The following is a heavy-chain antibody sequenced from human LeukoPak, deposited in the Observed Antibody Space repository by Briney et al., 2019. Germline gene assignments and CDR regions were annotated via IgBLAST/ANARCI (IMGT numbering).Heavy chain of an antibody. CDR1: GGSIISSNYY. CDR2: IYQSGSGSS. D-gene: IGHD3-3*01. J-gene: IGHJ4*02. V-gene: IGHV4-39*01. Sequence: KPSETLSLTCSVSGGSIISSNYYWGWIRQPPGKGLEWIGSIYQSGSGSSYYNPSLKSRVTISGDTSKNQFFLRLSSVTAADTAVYYCASTLRFLPYRRFDYWGQGTLVTVP. CDR3: ASTLRFLPYRRFDY.